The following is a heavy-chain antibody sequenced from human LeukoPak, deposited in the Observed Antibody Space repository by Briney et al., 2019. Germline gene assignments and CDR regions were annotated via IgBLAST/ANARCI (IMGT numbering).Heavy chain of an antibody. CDR3: ARGDYTSRDGYNGGLEY. D-gene: IGHD5-24*01. CDR2: INPSGGST. V-gene: IGHV1-46*01. Sequence: ASVKVSCKASGYTFTSYYMHWVRQAPGQGLEWMGIINPSGGSTSYAQKFQGRVTMTRDTSTSTAYMELSSLRSEDTAVYYCARGDYTSRDGYNGGLEYWGQGTLVTVSS. CDR1: GYTFTSYY. J-gene: IGHJ4*02.